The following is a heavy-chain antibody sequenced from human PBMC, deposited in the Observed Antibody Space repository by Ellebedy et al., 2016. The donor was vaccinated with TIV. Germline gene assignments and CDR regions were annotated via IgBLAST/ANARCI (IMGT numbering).Heavy chain of an antibody. J-gene: IGHJ4*02. V-gene: IGHV3-7*01. CDR3: ARDQWLGRAYYFDS. D-gene: IGHD6-19*01. CDR1: GFTFSNYW. CDR2: IKQDGSEK. Sequence: GGSLRLSCEASGFTFSNYWMTWVRQAPGKGLEWVANIKQDGSEKYYVDSVKGRFSISRDNAKNSMYLQMNSLRDEDTAVYYCARDQWLGRAYYFDSWGQGTLLTVSS.